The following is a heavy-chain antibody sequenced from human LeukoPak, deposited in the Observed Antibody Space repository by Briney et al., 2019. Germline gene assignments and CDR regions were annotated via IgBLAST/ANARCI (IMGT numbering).Heavy chain of an antibody. J-gene: IGHJ4*02. V-gene: IGHV1-3*01. CDR1: GYTFTTSP. CDR2: IHSGNGNT. Sequence: ASVKVSCKTSGYTFTTSPIHWVRQAPGQRLEWVGWIHSGNGNTKYSQKFQGRVTVTRDTSASTAHMELSSLRSEDTAVYYCARGTGDYWGQGTLVTVSS. CDR3: ARGTGDY.